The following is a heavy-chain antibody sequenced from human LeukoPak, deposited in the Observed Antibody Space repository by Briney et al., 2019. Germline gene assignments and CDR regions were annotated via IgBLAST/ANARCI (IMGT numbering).Heavy chain of an antibody. CDR1: GFTFSSYA. D-gene: IGHD1-20*01. V-gene: IGHV3-30-3*02. CDR2: ISYDGSNK. J-gene: IGHJ4*02. Sequence: PGRSLRLSCAASGFTFSSYAMHWVRQAPGKGLEWVAVISYDGSNKYYADSVKGRFTISRDNSKNTLYLQMSSLRAEDTAVYHCVKLTISGTTGDYWGRGTLVTVSS. CDR3: VKLTISGTTGDY.